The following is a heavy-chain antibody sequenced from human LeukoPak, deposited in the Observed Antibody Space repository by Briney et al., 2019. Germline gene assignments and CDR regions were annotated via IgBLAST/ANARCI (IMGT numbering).Heavy chain of an antibody. V-gene: IGHV1-2*02. Sequence: ASVKVSCKASGYTFTSYYMHWVRQAPGQGLEWMGWINPNSGGTNYAQKFQGRVTMTRDTSISTAYMELSRLRSDDTAVYYCARDYDFWSGYQNNWFDPWGQGTLVTVSS. CDR1: GYTFTSYY. CDR3: ARDYDFWSGYQNNWFDP. D-gene: IGHD3-3*01. CDR2: INPNSGGT. J-gene: IGHJ5*02.